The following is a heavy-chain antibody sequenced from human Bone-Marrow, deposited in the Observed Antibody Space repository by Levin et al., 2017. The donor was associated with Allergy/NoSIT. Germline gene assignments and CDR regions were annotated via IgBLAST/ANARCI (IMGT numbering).Heavy chain of an antibody. V-gene: IGHV1-69*02. Sequence: SVKVSCKASGGTFSSYTISWVRQAPGQGLEWMGRIIPILGIANYAQKFQGRVTITADKSTSTAYMELSSLRSEDTAVYYCAGSDTAMVTHDYYYYYGMDVWGQGTTVTVSS. CDR3: AGSDTAMVTHDYYYYYGMDV. D-gene: IGHD5-18*01. J-gene: IGHJ6*02. CDR2: IIPILGIA. CDR1: GGTFSSYT.